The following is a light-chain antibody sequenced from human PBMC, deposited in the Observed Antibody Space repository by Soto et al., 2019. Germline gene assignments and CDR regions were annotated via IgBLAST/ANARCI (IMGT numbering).Light chain of an antibody. CDR2: EFS. Sequence: SVPTQPDSVTGSSGQSITSCGTGIRRDVCGYNYFSWYQLHPCKAPNLMIYEFSNLPSGVSNRFSGSKSGNTAALTISVLQAEDEADYYCSSYTSSSTRYVFGTGTKVTVL. J-gene: IGLJ1*01. CDR3: SSYTSSSTRYV. CDR1: RRDVCGYNY. V-gene: IGLV2-14*01.